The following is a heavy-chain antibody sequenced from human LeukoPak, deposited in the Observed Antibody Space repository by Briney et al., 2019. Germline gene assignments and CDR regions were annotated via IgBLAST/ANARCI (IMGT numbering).Heavy chain of an antibody. D-gene: IGHD2-2*01. J-gene: IGHJ5*02. V-gene: IGHV4-59*11. Sequence: SETLSLTCTVSGGSISSHYWSWIRQPPGKGLEWIGYIYYSGSTNYNPSLRSRVTISVDTSKNQFSLKLSSVTAADTAVYYCARGHCSSTSCSRNWFDPWGQGTLVTVSS. CDR3: ARGHCSSTSCSRNWFDP. CDR1: GGSISSHY. CDR2: IYYSGST.